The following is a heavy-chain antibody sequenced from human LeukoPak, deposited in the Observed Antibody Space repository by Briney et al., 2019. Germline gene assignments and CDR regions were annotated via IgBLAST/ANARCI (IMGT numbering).Heavy chain of an antibody. J-gene: IGHJ5*02. D-gene: IGHD3-10*01. CDR3: ARVTGGWFDP. CDR1: GGSISSYC. V-gene: IGHV4-59*01. CDR2: IYYSGST. Sequence: SETLSLTCTVSGGSISSYCWSWIRQPPGKGLEWIGYIYYSGSTNYNPSLKSRVTISVDTSKNQFSLKLSSVTAADTAVYYCARVTGGWFDPWGQGTLVTVSS.